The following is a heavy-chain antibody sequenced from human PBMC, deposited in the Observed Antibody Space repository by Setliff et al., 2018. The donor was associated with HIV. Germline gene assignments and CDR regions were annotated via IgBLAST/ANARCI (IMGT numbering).Heavy chain of an antibody. V-gene: IGHV3-23*01. CDR1: GFTFNTYA. CDR2: ISGSGGST. Sequence: GGSLRLSCAASGFTFNTYAMSWVRQAPGKGLEWVSVISGSGGSTFYADSVKGRFTISRDNSKNTLYLQMSGLRVEDTAVYYCAKDGISGGAYPPYYFDYWGHGTLVTVSS. CDR3: AKDGISGGAYPPYYFDY. J-gene: IGHJ4*01. D-gene: IGHD2-15*01.